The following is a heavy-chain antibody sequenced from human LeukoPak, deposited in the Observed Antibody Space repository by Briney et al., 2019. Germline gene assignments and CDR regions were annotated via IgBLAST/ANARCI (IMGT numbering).Heavy chain of an antibody. J-gene: IGHJ6*02. CDR2: IYYSTST. V-gene: IGHV4-39*01. Sequence: SETLSLTCTVSGGSITSSIDYWGWVRQPPGKGLEWIATIYYSTSTQYNPSLKSRVTMSVDTSKNQLSLKLSSMTAADTAVYYCARHQCSGTRCYNFYFYGMDVWGQGTTVTVSS. CDR1: GGSITSSIDY. D-gene: IGHD2-2*02. CDR3: ARHQCSGTRCYNFYFYGMDV.